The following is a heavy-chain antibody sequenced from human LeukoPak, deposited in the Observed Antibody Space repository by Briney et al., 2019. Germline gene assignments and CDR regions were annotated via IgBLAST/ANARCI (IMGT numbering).Heavy chain of an antibody. V-gene: IGHV4-30-2*01. Sequence: PSQTLSLTCTVSGGSISSGGYYWSWIRQPPGKGLEWIGYIYHSGSTYYNPSLKSRVTISVDRSKNQFSLKLSSVTAADTAVYYCARERRSGYYYVWFDPWGQGTLVTVSS. CDR1: GGSISSGGYY. CDR2: IYHSGST. CDR3: ARERRSGYYYVWFDP. J-gene: IGHJ5*02. D-gene: IGHD3-22*01.